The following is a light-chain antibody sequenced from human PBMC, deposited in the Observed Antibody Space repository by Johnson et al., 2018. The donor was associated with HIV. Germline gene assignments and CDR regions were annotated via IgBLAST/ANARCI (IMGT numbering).Light chain of an antibody. Sequence: QSVLTQPPSVSAAPGQKVTISCSGSSSNIGNNYVSWYQQVPGTAPKLLIYDNNKLPSGIPARFSGSKSGTSATLGITGLQTGDAADYSCGTWDSSLRTGFFGTGTKVTVL. CDR2: DNN. CDR1: SSNIGNNY. V-gene: IGLV1-51*01. CDR3: GTWDSSLRTGF. J-gene: IGLJ1*01.